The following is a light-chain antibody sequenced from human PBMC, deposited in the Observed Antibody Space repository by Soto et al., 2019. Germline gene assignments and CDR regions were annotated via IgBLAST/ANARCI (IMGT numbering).Light chain of an antibody. CDR2: DAS. V-gene: IGKV3-11*01. CDR1: QSVSSY. J-gene: IGKJ3*01. CDR3: QQRSNWPLVT. Sequence: EIVLTQSPATLSLSPGERATLSCRASQSVSSYLAWYQQKPGQPPRLLIYDASNRATGIPARFSGSGSGTDFTRTISSLETEDFAVYYCQQRSNWPLVTFGPGTRVDV.